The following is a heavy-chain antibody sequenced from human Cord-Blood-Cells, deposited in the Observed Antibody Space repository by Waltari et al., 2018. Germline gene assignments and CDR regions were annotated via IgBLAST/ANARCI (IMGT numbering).Heavy chain of an antibody. V-gene: IGHV3-48*03. D-gene: IGHD3-3*01. CDR1: GFPFSSYE. Sequence: EVQLVESGGGLVQPGGSLRLSCAASGFPFSSYEMNWVRQAPGKGLEWVSYISSSGSTIYYADSVKGRFTISRDNAKNSLYLQMNSLRAEDTAVYYCARGLRFLEWLFDYWGQGTLVTVSS. CDR3: ARGLRFLEWLFDY. CDR2: ISSSGSTI. J-gene: IGHJ4*02.